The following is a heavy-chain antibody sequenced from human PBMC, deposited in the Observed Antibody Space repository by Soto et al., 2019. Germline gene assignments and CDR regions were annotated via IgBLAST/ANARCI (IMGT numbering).Heavy chain of an antibody. Sequence: QVQVVQSGAEVKKPGASVKVACKASGYTFSTFGMSWVRQAPGRGLEWMGWISVETGDTNSAQKFQDRVTMTTDASTATAYMEMRSLTSDDTAVYYCARCYCSVGSRFACSPCDLWGRGTLVTVSS. CDR1: GYTFSTFG. V-gene: IGHV1-18*01. D-gene: IGHD2-15*01. CDR2: ISVETGDT. J-gene: IGHJ2*01. CDR3: ARCYCSVGSRFACSPCDL.